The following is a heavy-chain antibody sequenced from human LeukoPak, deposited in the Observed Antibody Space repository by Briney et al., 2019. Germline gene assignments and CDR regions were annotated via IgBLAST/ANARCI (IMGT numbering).Heavy chain of an antibody. V-gene: IGHV3-7*01. CDR3: ARDGTKYDFWSGYYMGYYYGMDV. J-gene: IGHJ6*02. Sequence: GGSLRLSCAASGFTFSSYWMSWVRQAPGKGLEWVANIRQDGSEKYYVDSVKGRFTISRDNAKNSLYLQMNSLRAEDTAVYYCARDGTKYDFWSGYYMGYYYGMDVWGQGTTVTVSS. CDR2: IRQDGSEK. D-gene: IGHD3-3*01. CDR1: GFTFSSYW.